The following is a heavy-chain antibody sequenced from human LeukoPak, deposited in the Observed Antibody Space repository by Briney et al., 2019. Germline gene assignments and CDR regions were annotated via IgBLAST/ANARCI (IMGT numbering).Heavy chain of an antibody. CDR3: ARDPDCSSTSCYASLRGGTDY. Sequence: GGSLRLSCAASGFTFSSYAMHWVRQAPGKGPEWVAVISYDGSNKYYADSVKGRFTISRDNSKNTLYLQTNSLRAEDTAVYYCARDPDCSSTSCYASLRGGTDYWGQGTLVTVSS. CDR1: GFTFSSYA. CDR2: ISYDGSNK. D-gene: IGHD2-2*01. V-gene: IGHV3-30*04. J-gene: IGHJ4*02.